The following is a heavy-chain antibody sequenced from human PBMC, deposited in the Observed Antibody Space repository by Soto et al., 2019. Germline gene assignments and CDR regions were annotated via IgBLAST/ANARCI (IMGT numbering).Heavy chain of an antibody. CDR3: ARNRRNWFDP. CDR1: GGAISSGGYY. J-gene: IGHJ5*02. Sequence: QVQLQESGPGLVKPSQTLSLTCTVSGGAISSGGYYWSWIRQPPGKGLEWLGYIYYSGSTYYNPSLKGRVTLPVDTSKNQFAPKLSSVTAADTAVYYCARNRRNWFDPWGQGTLVTVSS. V-gene: IGHV4-31*03. CDR2: IYYSGST.